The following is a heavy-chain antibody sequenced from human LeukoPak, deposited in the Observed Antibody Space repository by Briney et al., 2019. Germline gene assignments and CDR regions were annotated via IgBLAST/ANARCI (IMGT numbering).Heavy chain of an antibody. D-gene: IGHD1-1*01. Sequence: PSQTLSPTCTVSVGSISSGGYYWRWIRHHPGKGLEWIGYIYYSGSTYYNPSLKSRVTISVDTSKNQFSLKLSSVTAADTAVYYCARTTFSITGPSIDPWGQGTMVTVSS. CDR1: VGSISSGGYY. CDR2: IYYSGST. V-gene: IGHV4-31*03. CDR3: ARTTFSITGPSIDP. J-gene: IGHJ5*02.